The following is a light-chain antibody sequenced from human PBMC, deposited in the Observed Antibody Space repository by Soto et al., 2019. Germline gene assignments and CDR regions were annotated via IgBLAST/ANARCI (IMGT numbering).Light chain of an antibody. J-gene: IGLJ2*01. Sequence: QSVLTQPASVSGSPGQSITISCAGTSSDIGGYNYVSWYQQHPGKAPKLMISEVNNRPSGVSSRFSGSKSGNTASLTISGLQIEDEADYFCTSFTSTSTVIFGGGTKLTVL. CDR1: SSDIGGYNY. CDR3: TSFTSTSTVI. CDR2: EVN. V-gene: IGLV2-14*01.